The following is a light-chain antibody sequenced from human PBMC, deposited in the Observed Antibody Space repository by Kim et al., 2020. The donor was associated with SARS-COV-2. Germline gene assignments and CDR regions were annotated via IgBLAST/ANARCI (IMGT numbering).Light chain of an antibody. CDR2: QDA. Sequence: SYELTQPPSVSVSPGQTASISCSGDKLGDKLTSWYQQKPGQSPVLVIYQDAKRPSGIPERFSGSNSGNTATLTIRGTQAVDEADYYCQTWDSSTVVGGGT. CDR3: QTWDSSTV. J-gene: IGLJ3*02. V-gene: IGLV3-1*01. CDR1: KLGDKL.